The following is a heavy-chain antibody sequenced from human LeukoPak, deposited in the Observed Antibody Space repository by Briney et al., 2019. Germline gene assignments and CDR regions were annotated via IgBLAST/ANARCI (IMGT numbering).Heavy chain of an antibody. V-gene: IGHV4-59*01. Sequence: SETLSLTCTVSSGSISSYYWSWIRQPPGKGLEWIGYIYYSGSTNYNPSLKSRVTISVDTSKNQFSLKLSSVTAADTAVYYCARYPYYYDSSGYYREGRSYYYYYGMDVWGQGTTVTVSS. J-gene: IGHJ6*02. D-gene: IGHD3-22*01. CDR2: IYYSGST. CDR1: SGSISSYY. CDR3: ARYPYYYDSSGYYREGRSYYYYYGMDV.